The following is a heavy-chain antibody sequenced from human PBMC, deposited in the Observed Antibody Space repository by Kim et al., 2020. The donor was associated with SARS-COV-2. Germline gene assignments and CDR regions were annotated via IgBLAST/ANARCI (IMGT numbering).Heavy chain of an antibody. Sequence: SETLSLTCTVSGGSISSGGYYWSWIRQHPGKGLEWIGYIYYSGSTYYNPSLKSRVTISVDTSKNQFSLKLSSVTAADTAVYYCAARIPNSNFDYWGRGTLVTVSS. CDR1: GGSISSGGYY. V-gene: IGHV4-31*03. CDR2: IYYSGST. D-gene: IGHD2-15*01. J-gene: IGHJ4*02. CDR3: AARIPNSNFDY.